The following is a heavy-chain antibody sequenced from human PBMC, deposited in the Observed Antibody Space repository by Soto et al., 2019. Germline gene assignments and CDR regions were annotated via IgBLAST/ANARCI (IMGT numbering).Heavy chain of an antibody. D-gene: IGHD3-10*01. J-gene: IGHJ6*02. CDR1: GYSFTSYW. V-gene: IGHV5-51*01. CDR2: IYPGDSDT. CDR3: VTLTGSKQYGMNG. Sequence: GDSLQISCRWSGYSFTSYWIGWVRQMPVKGLEWMGIIYPGDSDTRYSPSFQGQVTISADKSISTAYLQWSSLKASETAMFYRVTLTGSKQYGMNGWCQGPSVTVTS.